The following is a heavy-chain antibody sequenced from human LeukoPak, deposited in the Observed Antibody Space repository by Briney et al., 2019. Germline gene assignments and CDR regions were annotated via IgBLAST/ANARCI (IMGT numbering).Heavy chain of an antibody. CDR3: ARQDPYGDYVFGY. CDR2: IYYSGST. J-gene: IGHJ4*02. D-gene: IGHD4-17*01. Sequence: SETLSLTCTVSGGSISSGDYYWSWIRQPPGKGLEWIGYIYYSGSTYYNPSLKSRVTISVDTSKNQFSLKLSSVTAADTAVYYCARQDPYGDYVFGYWGQGTLVTVPS. CDR1: GGSISSGDYY. V-gene: IGHV4-30-4*01.